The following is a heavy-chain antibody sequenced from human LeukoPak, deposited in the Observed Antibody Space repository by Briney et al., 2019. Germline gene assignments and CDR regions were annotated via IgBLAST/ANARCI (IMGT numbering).Heavy chain of an antibody. J-gene: IGHJ2*01. CDR3: AKSNGDYVVDWYFDL. D-gene: IGHD4-17*01. Sequence: TGGSLRLSCVASGFTFRNFAMRWVRQAPGKGLEWVSAISGSGVSTYYIDSVKDRFTISRDNSKNTLYLQMNSLTAEDTAIYYCAKSNGDYVVDWYFDLWGRGSLVTVSS. CDR1: GFTFRNFA. CDR2: ISGSGVST. V-gene: IGHV3-23*01.